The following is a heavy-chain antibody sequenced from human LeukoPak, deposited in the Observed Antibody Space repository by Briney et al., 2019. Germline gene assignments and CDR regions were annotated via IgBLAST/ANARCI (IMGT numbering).Heavy chain of an antibody. V-gene: IGHV3-53*01. CDR1: GFSDSSNY. Sequence: GGSLVLSCAASGFSDSSNYMSWGRQAPGKGLEWVSVIYSGGGTYYANSVKGRFTISRDNSKNTLYLQMNSLRAEDTAVYYCARGGRYYESSGYYHDAFDIWGQGTMVTVSS. J-gene: IGHJ3*02. CDR3: ARGGRYYESSGYYHDAFDI. D-gene: IGHD3-22*01. CDR2: IYSGGGT.